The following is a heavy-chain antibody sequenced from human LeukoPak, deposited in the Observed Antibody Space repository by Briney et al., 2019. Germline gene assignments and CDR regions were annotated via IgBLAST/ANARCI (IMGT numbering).Heavy chain of an antibody. CDR1: GFTFSSYS. CDR3: ARDTSPGYCSSATCHGFDY. J-gene: IGHJ4*02. Sequence: GGSLRLSCAASGFTFSSYSMNWVRQAPGKGLEWVSSISSSSSYIYYADSVKGRFTISRDNAKNSLYLQMNSLRAEDTAVYYCARDTSPGYCSSATCHGFDYWGQGTLVTVSS. D-gene: IGHD2-2*01. V-gene: IGHV3-21*01. CDR2: ISSSSSYI.